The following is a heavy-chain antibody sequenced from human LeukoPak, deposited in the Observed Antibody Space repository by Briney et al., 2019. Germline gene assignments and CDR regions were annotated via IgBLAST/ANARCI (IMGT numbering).Heavy chain of an antibody. CDR3: ARHLGGNWFDP. Sequence: SETLSLTCTVSGGSISSGVYYWNWIRQHPGKGLEWIGYIYYSGSTYYNPSLKSRVIISVDTSKNQFSLKLSSVTAADTAVYYRARHLGGNWFDPWGQGTLVTVSS. D-gene: IGHD2/OR15-2a*01. CDR2: IYYSGST. V-gene: IGHV4-31*03. CDR1: GGSISSGVYY. J-gene: IGHJ5*02.